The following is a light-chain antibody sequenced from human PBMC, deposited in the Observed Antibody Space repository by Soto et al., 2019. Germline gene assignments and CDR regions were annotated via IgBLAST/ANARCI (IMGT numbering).Light chain of an antibody. CDR2: AAS. CDR1: QTISSW. Sequence: DIQITQSPSTLSGSVGDRVTITCRASQTISSWLAWYQQKPGKAPKLLIYAASNLQSGVPSTFSGSGSGTDFTLTISSLQPEDFATYYCQQSHSSPWTFGQGTKVDIK. V-gene: IGKV1-39*01. CDR3: QQSHSSPWT. J-gene: IGKJ1*01.